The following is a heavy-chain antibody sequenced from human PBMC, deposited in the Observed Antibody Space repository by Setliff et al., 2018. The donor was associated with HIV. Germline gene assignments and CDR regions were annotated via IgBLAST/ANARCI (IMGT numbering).Heavy chain of an antibody. V-gene: IGHV1-46*01. J-gene: IGHJ5*02. D-gene: IGHD2-8*02. CDR1: GYTFTSDY. CDR2: INPAGNPT. CDR3: AEDIPGPAINSCRINNWFDP. Sequence: ASVKVSCKASGYTFTSDYIHWMRQAPGQGLEWMGIINPAGNPTSKAQKFQGRLTMTRDTSTNPIYMELSRLRSEDTAVYYCAEDIPGPAINSCRINNWFDPWGEGTLVTVPQ.